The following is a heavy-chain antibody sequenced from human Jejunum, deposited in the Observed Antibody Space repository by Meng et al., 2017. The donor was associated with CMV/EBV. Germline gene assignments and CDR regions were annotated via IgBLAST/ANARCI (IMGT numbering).Heavy chain of an antibody. J-gene: IGHJ4*02. Sequence: QVQLVGSGGGVVQPGGSLGLSCAASGFTFSNYGIHWVRQAPGKGLEWVAFIEHDGSNKYYADSVKGRFTISRDNSKNTLYLQMNSLRVEDTAVYYCAKDVGYWGQGTLVTVSS. V-gene: IGHV3-30*02. CDR3: AKDVGY. D-gene: IGHD1-26*01. CDR1: GFTFSNYG. CDR2: IEHDGSNK.